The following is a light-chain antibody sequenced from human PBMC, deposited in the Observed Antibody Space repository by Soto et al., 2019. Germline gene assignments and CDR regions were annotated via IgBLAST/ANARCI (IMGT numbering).Light chain of an antibody. V-gene: IGKV3-20*01. Sequence: EIVLTQSPGTLSLSPGERATLSCRASQSVSSSYLAWYQQKPGQAPRLLIYGASSRATGIPDRFSGSGSGTDLALTISRMEPEDFAVYDCQQYGSSPWRLRQGTKVEI. CDR2: GAS. CDR1: QSVSSSY. J-gene: IGKJ1*01. CDR3: QQYGSSPWR.